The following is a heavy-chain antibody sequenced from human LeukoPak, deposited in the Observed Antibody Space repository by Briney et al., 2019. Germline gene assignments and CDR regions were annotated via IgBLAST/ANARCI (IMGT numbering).Heavy chain of an antibody. V-gene: IGHV4-61*02. Sequence: SETLSLTCTVSGGSISSGSYYWSWIRQPAGKGLEWIGRIYTSGSTNYNPSPKSRVTISVDTSKNQFSLKLSSVTAADTAVYYCAAGHDYGGNTFDYWGQGTLVTVSS. CDR1: GGSISSGSYY. CDR2: IYTSGST. CDR3: AAGHDYGGNTFDY. D-gene: IGHD4-23*01. J-gene: IGHJ4*02.